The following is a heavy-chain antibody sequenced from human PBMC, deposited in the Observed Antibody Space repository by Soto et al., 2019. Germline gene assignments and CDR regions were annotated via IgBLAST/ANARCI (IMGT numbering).Heavy chain of an antibody. CDR3: VRESGSYSAFDI. Sequence: QVQLVESRGGVVQPGRSLRLSCAASGFTFSSYAMHWVRQAPGKGLEWVAVISYDGSNKYYADSVKGRFTISRDNSKNTLYLQMNSLRAEDTAVYYCVRESGSYSAFDIWGQGTMVTVSS. CDR1: GFTFSSYA. D-gene: IGHD1-26*01. J-gene: IGHJ3*02. V-gene: IGHV3-30-3*01. CDR2: ISYDGSNK.